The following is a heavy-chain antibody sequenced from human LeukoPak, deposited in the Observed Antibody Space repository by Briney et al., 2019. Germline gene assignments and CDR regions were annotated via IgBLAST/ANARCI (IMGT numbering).Heavy chain of an antibody. J-gene: IGHJ4*02. Sequence: GGSLRLSCAASGFTVSSNYMSWVRQAPGKGLEWVSVIYSGGSTYYADSVKGRFTISRGNSKNTLYLQMNSLRAEDTAVYYCARNGDYYDSSGYWGYFDYWGQGTLVTVSS. D-gene: IGHD3-22*01. V-gene: IGHV3-66*01. CDR1: GFTVSSNY. CDR2: IYSGGST. CDR3: ARNGDYYDSSGYWGYFDY.